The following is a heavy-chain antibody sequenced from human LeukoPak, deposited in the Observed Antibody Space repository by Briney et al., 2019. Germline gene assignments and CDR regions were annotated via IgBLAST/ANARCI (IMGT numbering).Heavy chain of an antibody. CDR1: GGTFSSYA. J-gene: IGHJ6*02. D-gene: IGHD3-22*01. V-gene: IGHV1-69*13. CDR2: IIPIFGTA. Sequence: SVKVSCKASGGTFSSYAISWVRQAPGQGLEWMGGIIPIFGTANYAQKFQGRVTITADESTSTAYMELSSLRSEDTAVYYCARDGGLTMIVVAPYYYGMDVWGQGTTVTVSS. CDR3: ARDGGLTMIVVAPYYYGMDV.